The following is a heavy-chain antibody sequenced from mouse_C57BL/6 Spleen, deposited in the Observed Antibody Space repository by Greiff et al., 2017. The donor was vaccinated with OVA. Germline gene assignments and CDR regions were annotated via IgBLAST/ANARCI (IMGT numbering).Heavy chain of an antibody. CDR1: GYTFTDYY. CDR3: ARSGLRYLYWYFDV. J-gene: IGHJ1*03. Sequence: VQLQQSGPELVKPGASVKISCKASGYTFTDYYMNWVKQSHGKSLEWIGDINPNNGGTSYNQKFKGKATLTVDKSSSTAYMELRSLTSEDSAVYYCARSGLRYLYWYFDVWGTGTTVTVSS. D-gene: IGHD1-1*01. CDR2: INPNNGGT. V-gene: IGHV1-26*01.